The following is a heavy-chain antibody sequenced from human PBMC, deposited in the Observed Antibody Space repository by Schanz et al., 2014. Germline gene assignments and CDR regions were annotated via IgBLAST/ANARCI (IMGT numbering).Heavy chain of an antibody. CDR2: ISSSGNII. D-gene: IGHD2-2*01. CDR3: AAHETLSTTACYPS. Sequence: QVLLVESGGGLVKPGGSLRLSCSASGFTFSDSFMSWIRQTPGKGLEWLSYISSSGNIIHYADSVKGRFTISRDNPKNSLYPQRPVLRAEDTALYYCAAHETLSTTACYPSWGQGTLVAVSS. CDR1: GFTFSDSF. V-gene: IGHV3-11*01. J-gene: IGHJ4*02.